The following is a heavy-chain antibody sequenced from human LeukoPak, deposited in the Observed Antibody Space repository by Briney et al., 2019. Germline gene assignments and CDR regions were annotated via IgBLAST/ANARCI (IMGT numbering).Heavy chain of an antibody. CDR3: ARQVTIFGVVNG. V-gene: IGHV4-59*08. J-gene: IGHJ4*02. CDR2: IYYSGST. D-gene: IGHD3-3*01. CDR1: GGYIGSYY. Sequence: SETLSLTCAVSGGYIGSYYWSLIRQPPGKGLEWIGYIYYSGSTNYNPSLKSRVTISVDTSKHQFSLKLSSVTAADTAVYYCARQVTIFGVVNGWGQGTLVTVSS.